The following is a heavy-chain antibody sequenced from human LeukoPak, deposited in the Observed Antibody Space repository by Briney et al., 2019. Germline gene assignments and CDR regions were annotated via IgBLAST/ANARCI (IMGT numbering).Heavy chain of an antibody. J-gene: IGHJ6*03. CDR1: GGSFSGYY. Sequence: SETLSLTCAVYGGSFSGYYWSWIRQPPGKGLEWIGEINHSGSTNYNPSLKSRVTISVDTSKNQFSLKLSSVTAADTAVYYCARRAGYCSGGSCYYYYYYYMDVWGKGTTVTISS. D-gene: IGHD2-15*01. V-gene: IGHV4-34*01. CDR3: ARRAGYCSGGSCYYYYYYYMDV. CDR2: INHSGST.